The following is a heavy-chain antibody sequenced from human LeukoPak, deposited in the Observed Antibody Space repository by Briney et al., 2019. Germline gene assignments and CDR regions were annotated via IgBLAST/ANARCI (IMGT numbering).Heavy chain of an antibody. Sequence: GGSLRLSCAASGFTFSNYWMSWVRQAPGKWLDWVAHINQDGSEEHYMDSVKARFIISRDNAKNSLSLQMDSLRAEDTAVYYCVRDGGVSGYDLLDYWGQGTLVTVSS. D-gene: IGHD5-12*01. CDR3: VRDGGVSGYDLLDY. CDR1: GFTFSNYW. V-gene: IGHV3-7*01. J-gene: IGHJ4*02. CDR2: INQDGSEE.